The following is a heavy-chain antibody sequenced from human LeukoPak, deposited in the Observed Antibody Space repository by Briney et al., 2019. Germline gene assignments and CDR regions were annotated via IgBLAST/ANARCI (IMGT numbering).Heavy chain of an antibody. CDR3: ARVAAAGPFDP. D-gene: IGHD6-13*01. J-gene: IGHJ5*02. CDR2: INPNSGGT. CDR1: GYTFTDYY. Sequence: GASVKVSCKASGYTFTDYYMHWVRQAPGQGLEWMGWINPNSGGTNYAQKFQGRVTMARDTSITTAYMELSRLRSDDTAVYYCARVAAAGPFDPWGQGTLVTVSS. V-gene: IGHV1-2*02.